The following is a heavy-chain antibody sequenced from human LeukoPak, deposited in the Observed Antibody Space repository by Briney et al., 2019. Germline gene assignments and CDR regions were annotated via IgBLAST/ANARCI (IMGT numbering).Heavy chain of an antibody. CDR1: GFTFSSYW. Sequence: GGSLRLSCAASGFTFSSYWVSWVRQAPGKGLEWVANIKQDGSEKYYVDSVKGRFTISRDNAKNSLYLQMNSLRAEDTAVYYCARDLLLDYWGQGTLVTVSS. V-gene: IGHV3-7*01. CDR3: ARDLLLDY. J-gene: IGHJ4*02. CDR2: IKQDGSEK. D-gene: IGHD2-15*01.